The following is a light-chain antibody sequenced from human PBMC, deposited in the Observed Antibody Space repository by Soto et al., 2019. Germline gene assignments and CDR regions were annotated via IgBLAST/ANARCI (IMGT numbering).Light chain of an antibody. CDR3: QQSYSTLWT. V-gene: IGKV1-39*01. J-gene: IGKJ1*01. CDR1: QNISSY. CDR2: AAS. Sequence: DIQMTQSPSSLSASVGDRVTITCRASQNISSYLNWYQQKPGSAPKLLIYAASSLQSGVPSRFSGSGSGTDFTLTISSLQPEDFATYYCQQSYSTLWTFGQGTNVEIK.